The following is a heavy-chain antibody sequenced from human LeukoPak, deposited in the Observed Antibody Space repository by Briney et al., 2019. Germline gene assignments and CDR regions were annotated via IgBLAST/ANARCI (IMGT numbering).Heavy chain of an antibody. CDR2: IYHGGRT. CDR1: GGYISSTSYL. D-gene: IGHD3-22*01. V-gene: IGHV4-39*01. CDR3: ARQIPDERGYYQYYFDY. Sequence: SETLSLTCTVSGGYISSTSYLWGWVRQPPGEGLEWIGRIYHGGRTFYNPSLKSRVTVSADTSKNHFSLTVRPVTAAATAVYYCARQIPDERGYYQYYFDYWVQGTLVTVSS. J-gene: IGHJ4*02.